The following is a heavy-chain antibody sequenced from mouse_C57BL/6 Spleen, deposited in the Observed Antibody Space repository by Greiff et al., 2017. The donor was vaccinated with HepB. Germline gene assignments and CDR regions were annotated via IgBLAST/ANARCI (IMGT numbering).Heavy chain of an antibody. V-gene: IGHV1-80*01. D-gene: IGHD1-1*01. CDR2: IYPGDGDT. Sequence: VQLQQSGAELVKPGASVKISCKASGYAFSSYWMNWVKQRPGKGLEWIGQIYPGDGDTNYNGKFKGKATLTADKSSSTAYMQLSSLTSEDSAVYFCARFYYGSSFYFDYWGQCTTLTVSS. CDR3: ARFYYGSSFYFDY. J-gene: IGHJ2*01. CDR1: GYAFSSYW.